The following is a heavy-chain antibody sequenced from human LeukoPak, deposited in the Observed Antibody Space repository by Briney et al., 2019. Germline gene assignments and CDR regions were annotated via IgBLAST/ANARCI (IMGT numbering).Heavy chain of an antibody. Sequence: GGSLRLSCAASGFTFDDYTMHWVRQAPGKGLEWVSLISWDGGSTYYADSVKGRFTISRDNSKNSLYLQMNSLRTEDTALYYCAKDGFRRESDFWSGYYTYWGQGTLVTVSS. CDR1: GFTFDDYT. CDR2: ISWDGGST. CDR3: AKDGFRRESDFWSGYYTY. D-gene: IGHD3-3*01. J-gene: IGHJ4*02. V-gene: IGHV3-43*01.